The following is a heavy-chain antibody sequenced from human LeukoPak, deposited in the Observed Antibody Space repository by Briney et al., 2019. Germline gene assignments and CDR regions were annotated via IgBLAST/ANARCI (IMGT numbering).Heavy chain of an antibody. CDR1: GGSFSGYY. CDR3: ASGQGRKTPAIVVWVVAATTAPFDY. V-gene: IGHV4-34*01. J-gene: IGHJ4*02. Sequence: SETLSLTCAVYGGSFSGYYWSWIRQPPGKGLEWIGEINHSGSTNYNPSLKSRVTISVDTSKNQFSLKLSSVTAADTAVYYCASGQGRKTPAIVVWVVAATTAPFDYWGQGTLVTVSS. CDR2: INHSGST. D-gene: IGHD2-15*01.